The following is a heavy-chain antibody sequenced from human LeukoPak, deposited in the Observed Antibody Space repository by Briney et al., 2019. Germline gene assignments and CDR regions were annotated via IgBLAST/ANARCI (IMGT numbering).Heavy chain of an antibody. CDR1: GDGVSNDSAA. CDR2: TYYRSKWYN. J-gene: IGHJ4*02. D-gene: IGHD7-27*01. CDR3: ARSRLYVTGEQPHHFDH. Sequence: SQTLSLTCFISGDGVSNDSAAWNWIRQSPSRGLEWLGRTYYRSKWYNDYAASVKGRITVNPDTSKNQFSLQLRSVTPEDTAVYYCARSRLYVTGEQPHHFDHWGQGTLVTVSS. V-gene: IGHV6-1*01.